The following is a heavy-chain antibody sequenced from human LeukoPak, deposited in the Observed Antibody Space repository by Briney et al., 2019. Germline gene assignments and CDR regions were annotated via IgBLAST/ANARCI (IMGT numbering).Heavy chain of an antibody. CDR3: AKLVGTGTTSLLF. V-gene: IGHV3-23*01. CDR2: ISGSGSNT. J-gene: IGHJ4*02. D-gene: IGHD1-1*01. CDR1: GFPLTNYL. Sequence: GGSLRHPRAASGFPLTNYLMTWVRQAPGKGLEWVSVISGSGSNTDYADSVKGRFTISRDNSKNSLSLQMNSLRAEDTAIYYCAKLVGTGTTSLLFCGQGSLVTVSS.